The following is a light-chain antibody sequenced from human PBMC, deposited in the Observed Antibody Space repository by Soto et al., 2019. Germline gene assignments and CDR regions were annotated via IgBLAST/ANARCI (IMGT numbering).Light chain of an antibody. CDR3: CSFAAGSTPYV. V-gene: IGLV2-23*01. J-gene: IGLJ1*01. CDR1: SRDVGNYNL. CDR2: EGS. Sequence: QSALTQPASVSGSPGQSITISCTGTSRDVGNYNLVSWYQHHPGKAPKLMIYEGSKRPSGVSNRFSGSKSGNTASLTISGLQAEDEADYYCCSFAAGSTPYVFGTGTKVTVL.